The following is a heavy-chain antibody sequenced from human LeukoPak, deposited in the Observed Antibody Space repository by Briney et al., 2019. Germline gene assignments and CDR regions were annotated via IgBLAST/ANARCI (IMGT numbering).Heavy chain of an antibody. CDR1: GYTFTSYD. J-gene: IGHJ4*02. D-gene: IGHD2-15*01. V-gene: IGHV1-8*02. CDR2: MNPNSGNT. CDR3: ARVVGTWISH. Sequence: ASVKVSCKASGYTFTSYDINWVRQATGQGLEWMGWMNPNSGNTGYAQKLQGRVTMTRNTSISTAYMELSSLKSEDTAVYYCARVVGTWISHWGQGTLVTVSS.